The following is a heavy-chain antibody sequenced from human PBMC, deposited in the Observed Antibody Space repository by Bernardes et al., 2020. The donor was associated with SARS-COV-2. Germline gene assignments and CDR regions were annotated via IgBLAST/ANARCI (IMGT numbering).Heavy chain of an antibody. V-gene: IGHV3-33*01. J-gene: IGHJ4*02. CDR3: ARGNKEALAVAGTDYFDY. CDR1: GFTFSSYG. D-gene: IGHD6-19*01. CDR2: IWYDGSNK. Sequence: GGSLSLSCGPSGFTFSSYGMHWVRQAPGKGLEWVAFIWYDGSNKHYADSVKGRFTISRDNFQNTLYLQMNSLTAEDTAVYFCARGNKEALAVAGTDYFDYWGQGTLVTVSS.